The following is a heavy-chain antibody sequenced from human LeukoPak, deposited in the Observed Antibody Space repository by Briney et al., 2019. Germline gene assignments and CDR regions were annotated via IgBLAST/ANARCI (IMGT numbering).Heavy chain of an antibody. CDR3: SATSGGSSFDY. Sequence: GGSLRLSCAASGFTFISYAMSWVRQAPVKGLEWVSIISGSGGSTYYADSVKGRFTISRDNSKNTLYLQMNSLRAEDTAVYYCSATSGGSSFDYWGQGTLVTVSS. J-gene: IGHJ4*02. V-gene: IGHV3-23*01. D-gene: IGHD2-15*01. CDR2: ISGSGGST. CDR1: GFTFISYA.